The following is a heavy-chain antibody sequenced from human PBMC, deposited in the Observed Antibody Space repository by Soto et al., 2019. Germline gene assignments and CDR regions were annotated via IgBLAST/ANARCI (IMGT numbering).Heavy chain of an antibody. CDR3: ASKLYYGDYYGISWFDP. CDR2: IYHSGST. CDR1: SGSISSSNW. V-gene: IGHV4-4*02. Sequence: QVQLQESGPGLVKPSGTLSLTCAVSSGSISSSNWWSWVRQPPGKGLEWIGEIYHSGSTNYNPSLKRRVTISVDKSKNQFSLKLSSVTAADTAVYYCASKLYYGDYYGISWFDPWGQGTLVTVSS. J-gene: IGHJ5*02. D-gene: IGHD4-17*01.